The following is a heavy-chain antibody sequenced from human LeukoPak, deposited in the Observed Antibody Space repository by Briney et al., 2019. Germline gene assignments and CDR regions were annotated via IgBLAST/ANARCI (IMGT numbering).Heavy chain of an antibody. V-gene: IGHV3-23*01. CDR3: AKDGGAAVGSFDC. D-gene: IGHD6-13*01. CDR1: GFTFSGYA. CDR2: INDNGAGT. J-gene: IGHJ4*02. Sequence: GGSLRLSCAASGFTFSGYAMSCVREAPGKGLKWVSTINDNGAGTYYADSVKGRVTISRENSYNTVSLQMNSLRDEDTAVYYCAKDGGAAVGSFDCWGQGTLVTVSS.